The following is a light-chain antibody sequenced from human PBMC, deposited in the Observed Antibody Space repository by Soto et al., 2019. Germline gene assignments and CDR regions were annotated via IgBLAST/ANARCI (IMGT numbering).Light chain of an antibody. Sequence: QSALTQPRSVSGSPGQSVTISCTGTSSDVGYYNYVSWYQQHPGKAPKLMIYDVSKRPSGVPDRFSGSKSGNKASLTISGLQAEDEADYYCCSYAGSDTLAFGGGTKLTV. CDR2: DVS. V-gene: IGLV2-11*01. CDR3: CSYAGSDTLA. CDR1: SSDVGYYNY. J-gene: IGLJ2*01.